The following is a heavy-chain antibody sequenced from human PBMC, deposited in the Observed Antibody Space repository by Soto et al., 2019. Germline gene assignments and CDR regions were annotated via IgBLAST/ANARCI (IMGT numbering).Heavy chain of an antibody. J-gene: IGHJ4*02. CDR2: IYHSGST. V-gene: IGHV4-30-2*01. D-gene: IGHD3-10*01. CDR3: ARVWFGELLEGYFDY. Sequence: SETLSLTCAVSGGSISSGGYSWSWIRQPPGKGLEWIGYIYHSGSTYYNPSLKSRVTISVDRSKNQFSLKLSSVTAADTAVYYCARVWFGELLEGYFDYWGQGTLVTVSS. CDR1: GGSISSGGYS.